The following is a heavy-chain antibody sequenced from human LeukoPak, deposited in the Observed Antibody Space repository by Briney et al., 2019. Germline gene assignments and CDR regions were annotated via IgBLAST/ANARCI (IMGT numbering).Heavy chain of an antibody. CDR2: IYSSGGS. CDR3: ARSIAAAGMGNWFDP. Sequence: QTLSLTCTVSGGSISCGGFYWSWIPQHPGKGLEWFGYIYSSGGSNYNPSLKSRLTISVDTSKNQFSLKLSSVTAADTAVYYCARSIAAAGMGNWFDPWGQGTLVTVSS. V-gene: IGHV4-31*03. J-gene: IGHJ5*02. D-gene: IGHD6-13*01. CDR1: GGSISCGGFY.